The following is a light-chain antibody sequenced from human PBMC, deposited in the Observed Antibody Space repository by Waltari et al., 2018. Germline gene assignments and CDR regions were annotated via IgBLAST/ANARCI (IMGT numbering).Light chain of an antibody. CDR3: SSYASSVTHV. V-gene: IGLV2-14*03. CDR2: GVS. Sequence: QSALTQPASVSGSPGKSITISCTGTSSDVGGYDYVPWYQQHPGKAPILIIYGVSSRPSGISIRFSGSKSGNTASLTISGLQAEDEADYYCSSYASSVTHVFGTGTKVTVL. J-gene: IGLJ1*01. CDR1: SSDVGGYDY.